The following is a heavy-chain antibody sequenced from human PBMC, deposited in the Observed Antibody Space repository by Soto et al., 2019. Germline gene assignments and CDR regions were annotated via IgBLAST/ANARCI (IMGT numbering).Heavy chain of an antibody. V-gene: IGHV3-30-3*01. CDR2: IAYDGSDE. Sequence: QVQLVESGGGVVQPGRSLRLSCAASGFNFRNFAMHWVRQAPGKRPEWVAVIAYDGSDEYYADSVKGRFTISRDNSNNMLFLQMISLRTEDAALYYCAREHGDGGGGHSYGTPDHWCQGTLVTVSS. CDR1: GFNFRNFA. J-gene: IGHJ4*02. D-gene: IGHD5-18*01. CDR3: AREHGDGGGGHSYGTPDH.